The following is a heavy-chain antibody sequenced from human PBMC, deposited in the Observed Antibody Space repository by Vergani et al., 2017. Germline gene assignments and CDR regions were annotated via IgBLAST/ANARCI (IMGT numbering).Heavy chain of an antibody. CDR1: GYTFTSYA. V-gene: IGHV1-3*01. Sequence: QVQLVQSGAEVKKPGASVKVSCKASGYTFTSYAMHWVRQAPGQRLEGMGWFNAGNGNTKYSQKFQGRVTITRDTSASTAYMELSSLRSEDTAVYYCAREGFYDYVWGSYRLRGGYYFDYWGQGTLVTVSS. D-gene: IGHD3-16*02. CDR3: AREGFYDYVWGSYRLRGGYYFDY. J-gene: IGHJ4*02. CDR2: FNAGNGNT.